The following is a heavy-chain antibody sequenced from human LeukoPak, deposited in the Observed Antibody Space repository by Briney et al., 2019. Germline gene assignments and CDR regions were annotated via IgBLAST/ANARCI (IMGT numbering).Heavy chain of an antibody. D-gene: IGHD4-17*01. CDR1: GYTFTGYY. CDR2: INPNSGGT. CDR3: ARGYYGDYSCDY. J-gene: IGHJ4*02. Sequence: ASVKVSCKASGYTFTGYYMHWVRQAPGQGLEWMGWINPNSGGTNYAQRFQGRVTMTRDTSISTAYMELSRLRSDDTGVYYCARGYYGDYSCDYWGQGTLVTVSS. V-gene: IGHV1-2*02.